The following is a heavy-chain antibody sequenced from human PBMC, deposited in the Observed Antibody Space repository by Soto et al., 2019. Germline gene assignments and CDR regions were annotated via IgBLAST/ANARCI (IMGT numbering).Heavy chain of an antibody. CDR2: IIPIFGTA. Sequence: GASVKVSCKASGGNFRSYPVTWVRQAPGQGLEWMGVIIPIFGTANYAQKFTGRVTITADESTRTAYMELSSLRSEDTAVYYCARDSVRYCRDGVCYQGYYYFAMDVWGQGTTVTVSS. CDR3: ARDSVRYCRDGVCYQGYYYFAMDV. CDR1: GGNFRSYP. D-gene: IGHD2-8*01. V-gene: IGHV1-69*13. J-gene: IGHJ6*02.